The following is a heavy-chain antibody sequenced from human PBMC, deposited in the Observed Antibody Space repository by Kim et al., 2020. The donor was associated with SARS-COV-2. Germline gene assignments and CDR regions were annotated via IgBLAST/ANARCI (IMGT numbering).Heavy chain of an antibody. CDR2: IYPSDSDT. V-gene: IGHV5-51*01. CDR1: GYSFTYYW. Sequence: GESLKISCKGAGYSFTYYWIGWVRQMPGKGLEWMGIIYPSDSDTRYSPSFQGQVTISADNSISTVYLQWSSLKASDTATYYCARHQGIVAAVLDYWGQGTLVTVSS. CDR3: ARHQGIVAAVLDY. D-gene: IGHD6-13*01. J-gene: IGHJ4*02.